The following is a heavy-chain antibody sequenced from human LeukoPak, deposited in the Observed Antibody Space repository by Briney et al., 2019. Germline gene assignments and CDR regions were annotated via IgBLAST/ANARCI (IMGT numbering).Heavy chain of an antibody. V-gene: IGHV5-51*01. D-gene: IGHD6-6*01. Sequence: GESLKISCKASGYRFTSYWIGWVRQMPGKGLEWMGFIYPDDSETRYSPSFQGQVTISADKSSSTAYVQWTSLKASDSAMYYCARRGSRSSGVYYGLDVWGQGTTVTVSS. J-gene: IGHJ6*02. CDR2: IYPDDSET. CDR3: ARRGSRSSGVYYGLDV. CDR1: GYRFTSYW.